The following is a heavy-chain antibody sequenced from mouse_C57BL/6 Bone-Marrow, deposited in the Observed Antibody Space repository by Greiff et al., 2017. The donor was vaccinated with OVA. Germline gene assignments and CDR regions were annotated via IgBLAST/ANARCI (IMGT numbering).Heavy chain of an antibody. J-gene: IGHJ1*03. CDR3: AREGWTTVVATNFDV. Sequence: VKLQQPGAELVRPGSSVKLSCKASGYTFTSYWMHWVKQRPIQGLEWIGNIDPSDSETHYTQKFQDKATLTVDKSSSTAYMQLSSLTSEDSAVYYCAREGWTTVVATNFDVWGTGTTVTVSS. CDR1: GYTFTSYW. D-gene: IGHD1-1*01. CDR2: IDPSDSET. V-gene: IGHV1-52*01.